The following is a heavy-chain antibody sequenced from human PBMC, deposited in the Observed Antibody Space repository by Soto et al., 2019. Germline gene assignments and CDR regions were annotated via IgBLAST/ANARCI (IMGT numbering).Heavy chain of an antibody. D-gene: IGHD3-10*01. V-gene: IGHV1-69*06. CDR2: IIPIFGTA. J-gene: IGHJ6*02. CDR3: ARRYYYGSGSGLYGMDV. CDR1: GGTFSSYA. Sequence: QVQLVQSGAEVKKPGSSVKVSCKASGGTFSSYAISWVRQAPGQGLEWMGGIIPIFGTANYAQKFQGRVTITADKSTSTAYMAMSSLRSEDTAVYYCARRYYYGSGSGLYGMDVWGQGTTVTVSS.